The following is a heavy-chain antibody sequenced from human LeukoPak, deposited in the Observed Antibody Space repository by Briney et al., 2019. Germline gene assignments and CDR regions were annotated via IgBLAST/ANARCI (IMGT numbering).Heavy chain of an antibody. D-gene: IGHD3-3*01. CDR3: ARGIPSFTLFGVVIY. CDR2: INPNNGGT. CDR1: GYNFPGYD. Sequence: ASVKVSCKTSGYNFPGYDIHWVRQAPGHGPEWMGLINPNNGGTEYAQRFQGRITMTRDTSISTAFMELSGLRSDDTAVYYCARGIPSFTLFGVVIYWGQGTADTVSS. J-gene: IGHJ4*02. V-gene: IGHV1-2*02.